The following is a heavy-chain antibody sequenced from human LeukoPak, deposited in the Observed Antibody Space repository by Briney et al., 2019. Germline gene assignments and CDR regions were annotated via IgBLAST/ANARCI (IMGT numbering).Heavy chain of an antibody. D-gene: IGHD6-13*01. J-gene: IGHJ5*02. CDR2: INHSGST. Sequence: PSETLSLTCAVYGGSSSGYYWSWIRQPPGKGLEWIGEINHSGSTNYNPSLKSRVTISVDTSKNQFYLKLSSVTAANTAVYYCARGLLTGYSSSWYVGSYNWFDPWGQGTLVTVSS. CDR3: ARGLLTGYSSSWYVGSYNWFDP. CDR1: GGSSSGYY. V-gene: IGHV4-34*01.